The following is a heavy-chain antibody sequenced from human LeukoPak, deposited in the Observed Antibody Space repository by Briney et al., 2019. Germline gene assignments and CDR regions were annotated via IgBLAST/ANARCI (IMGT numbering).Heavy chain of an antibody. J-gene: IGHJ3*02. CDR1: GGSISSGGYY. V-gene: IGHV4-30-2*01. D-gene: IGHD2-2*02. Sequence: KASQTLSLTCTVSGGSISSGGYYWSWIRQPPGKGLEWIGYIYHSGSTYYNPSLKSRVTISVDRSKNQFSLKLSSVTAADTAVYYCARSASGVVVPAAIPYIPGGAFDIWGQGTMVTISS. CDR3: ARSASGVVVPAAIPYIPGGAFDI. CDR2: IYHSGST.